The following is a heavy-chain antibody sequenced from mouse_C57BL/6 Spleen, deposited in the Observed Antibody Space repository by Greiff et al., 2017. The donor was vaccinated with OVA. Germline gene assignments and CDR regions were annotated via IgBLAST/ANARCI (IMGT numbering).Heavy chain of an antibody. J-gene: IGHJ4*01. CDR2: INYDGSST. V-gene: IGHV5-16*01. D-gene: IGHD4-1*01. Sequence: EVKLVESEGGLVQPGSSMKLSCTASGFTFSDYYMAWVRQVPEKGLEWVANINYDGSSTYYLDSLKSRFIISRDNAKNILYLQMSSLKSEDTATYYCARDRWGAMDYWGQGTSVTVSS. CDR3: ARDRWGAMDY. CDR1: GFTFSDYY.